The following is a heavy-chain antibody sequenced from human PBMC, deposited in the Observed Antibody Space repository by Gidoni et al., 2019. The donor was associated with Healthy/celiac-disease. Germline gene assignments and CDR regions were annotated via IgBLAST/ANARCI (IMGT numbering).Heavy chain of an antibody. D-gene: IGHD2-2*02. CDR1: GFTFSIYA. J-gene: IGHJ4*02. Sequence: QVHLVESGGGVVQPGRSLRLSCAASGFTFSIYAVHWVRQAPGKGLEWVAVISYDGRNKYYADSVKGRFTISRDNSKNTLYLQMNSLRAEDTAVYYCARGMWLCSSTSCYMAPDYWGQGTLVTVSS. V-gene: IGHV3-30*01. CDR3: ARGMWLCSSTSCYMAPDY. CDR2: ISYDGRNK.